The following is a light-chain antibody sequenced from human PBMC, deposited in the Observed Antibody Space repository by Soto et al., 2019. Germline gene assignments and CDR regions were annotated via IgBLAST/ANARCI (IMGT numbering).Light chain of an antibody. CDR2: EVS. J-gene: IGLJ1*01. Sequence: QSALTQPPSASGSPGQSVTISCTGTSSDVCGYNYVSWYQQHPGKAPKLMIYEVSKRPSGVPDRFSGSKSGNTASLTVSGLQAEDEADYYCTSYAGSNNFFYVFGTGTKVTVL. CDR1: SSDVCGYNY. V-gene: IGLV2-8*01. CDR3: TSYAGSNNFFYV.